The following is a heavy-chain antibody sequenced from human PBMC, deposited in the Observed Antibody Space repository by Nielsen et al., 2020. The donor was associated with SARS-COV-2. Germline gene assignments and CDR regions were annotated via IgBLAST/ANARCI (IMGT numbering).Heavy chain of an antibody. D-gene: IGHD3-22*01. V-gene: IGHV4-4*02. Sequence: VRQMPGKGLEWIGEIYHSGSTNYNPSLKSRVTISVDKSKNQFSLKLSSVTAADTAVYYCARVERVTMIVVVMQGYFQHWGQGTLVTVSS. CDR3: ARVERVTMIVVVMQGYFQH. J-gene: IGHJ1*01. CDR2: IYHSGST.